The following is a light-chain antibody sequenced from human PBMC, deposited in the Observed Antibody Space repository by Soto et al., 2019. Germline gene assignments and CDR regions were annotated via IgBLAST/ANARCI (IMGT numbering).Light chain of an antibody. Sequence: DIQMTQSPSSLSASVGDRFTITCRASQSISSYLNWYQQKPGKAPKLLIYAASSLQSGVPSRFSGSGSGTEFTLIISSLQPDDFATYYCQQYKTSLLTFGGGTKVDIK. CDR3: QQYKTSLLT. CDR2: AAS. CDR1: QSISSY. V-gene: IGKV1-39*01. J-gene: IGKJ4*01.